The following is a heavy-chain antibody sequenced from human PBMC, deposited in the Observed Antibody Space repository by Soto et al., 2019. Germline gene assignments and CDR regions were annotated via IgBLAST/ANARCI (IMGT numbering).Heavy chain of an antibody. V-gene: IGHV3-7*04. D-gene: IGHD3-9*01. Sequence: GGVPRPPCAAPGVTFQNFLVSRVRQAPGKGLEWVANIKEDGSAKYYVDSVRGRFTISRDNAKNSLYLQMNSLRAEDTAAYYCVTDQGYFAFNYWGQGTPVTVSS. CDR2: IKEDGSAK. J-gene: IGHJ4*02. CDR1: GVTFQNFL. CDR3: VTDQGYFAFNY.